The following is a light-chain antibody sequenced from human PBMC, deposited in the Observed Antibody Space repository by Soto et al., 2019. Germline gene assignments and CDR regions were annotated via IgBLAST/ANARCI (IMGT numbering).Light chain of an antibody. Sequence: QSALTQPRSVSGSPGQSVTISCTGTSSDVGGYNYVSWYQQHPGKAPKLMIYDVSRRPSGVPDRFSGSKSVNTASLTISGLQAEDEADYYCCSYAGRYSTRYVFGTGTKGTVL. CDR1: SSDVGGYNY. CDR2: DVS. J-gene: IGLJ1*01. V-gene: IGLV2-11*01. CDR3: CSYAGRYSTRYV.